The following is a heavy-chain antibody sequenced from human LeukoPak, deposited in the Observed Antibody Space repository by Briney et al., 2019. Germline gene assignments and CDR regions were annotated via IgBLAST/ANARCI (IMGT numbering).Heavy chain of an antibody. CDR3: ARDHVGRDGYNPPHY. CDR1: GGSISSGSYY. D-gene: IGHD5-24*01. CDR2: IYTSGST. Sequence: SETLSLTCTVSGGSISSGSYYWSWIRQPAGKGLEWIVRIYTSGSTNYNPSLKSRVTISVDTSKNLFSLKLSSVTAADTAVYYCARDHVGRDGYNPPHYWGQGTLVTVSS. J-gene: IGHJ4*02. V-gene: IGHV4-61*02.